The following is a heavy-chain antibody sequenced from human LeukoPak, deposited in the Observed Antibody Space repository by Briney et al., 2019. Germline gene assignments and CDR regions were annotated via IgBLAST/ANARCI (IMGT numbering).Heavy chain of an antibody. CDR2: TFYRSKWFN. Sequence: SQTLALTGAISVDSVSTNSAAWNWIRQSPSRGLEWLGRTFYRSKWFNEYALSVKSRISIESDTSKNQLSLHLNSVTPEDTAVYYCARLRLPTNFFDYWGQGTLVTVTS. J-gene: IGHJ4*02. CDR3: ARLRLPTNFFDY. V-gene: IGHV6-1*01. CDR1: VDSVSTNSAA.